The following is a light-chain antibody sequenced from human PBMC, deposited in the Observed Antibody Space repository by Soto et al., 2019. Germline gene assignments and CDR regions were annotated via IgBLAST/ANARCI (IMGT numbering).Light chain of an antibody. CDR1: NIGIKS. Sequence: SSELTQPPSVSVAPGQTARITCGGTNIGIKSVHWYHQKAGQAPVLVVHDDGDRPSGIPERFSGSNSGNTATLTISRVEAGDEADYYCQVWDSSSDHPVFGGGTKLTVL. CDR3: QVWDSSSDHPV. V-gene: IGLV3-21*02. CDR2: DDG. J-gene: IGLJ2*01.